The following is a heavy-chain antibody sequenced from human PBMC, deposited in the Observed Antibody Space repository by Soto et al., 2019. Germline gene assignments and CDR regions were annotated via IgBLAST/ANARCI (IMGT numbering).Heavy chain of an antibody. Sequence: QVQLVQSGAELKKPGASVKVSCKASGYTFSNYDMNWVRQATGQGPEWIGWVNPNNGDTGYAQKFQGRVTLTTDISTTTAYMELTSLRSEDTAIYYFAKVSRKGSAIDFAYWGQGTLITVSS. V-gene: IGHV1-8*01. D-gene: IGHD3-10*01. CDR1: GYTFSNYD. J-gene: IGHJ4*02. CDR2: VNPNNGDT. CDR3: AKVSRKGSAIDFAY.